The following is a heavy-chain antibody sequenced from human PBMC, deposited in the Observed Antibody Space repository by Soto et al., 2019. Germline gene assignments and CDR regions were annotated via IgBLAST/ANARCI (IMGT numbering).Heavy chain of an antibody. CDR2: IYYSGST. Sequence: PSETLSLTCTVSGGSISSSSYYWGWIRQHPGKGLEWIGYIYYSGSTYYNPSLKSRVTISVDTSKNQFSLKLSSVTAADTAVYYCAREQITMVRGVISLFDYWGQGTLVTVSS. J-gene: IGHJ4*02. D-gene: IGHD3-10*01. V-gene: IGHV4-31*03. CDR1: GGSISSSSYY. CDR3: AREQITMVRGVISLFDY.